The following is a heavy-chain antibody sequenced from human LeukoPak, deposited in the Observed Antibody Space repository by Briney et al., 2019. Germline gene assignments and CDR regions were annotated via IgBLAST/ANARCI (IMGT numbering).Heavy chain of an antibody. J-gene: IGHJ5*02. D-gene: IGHD4-17*01. V-gene: IGHV3-9*01. CDR2: ISWNSGSI. Sequence: GGSLRLSCAASGFIFDDYAMHWVRQAPGKGLEWVSGISWNSGSIGYADSVKGRFTISRDNAKNSLYLQMNSLRAEDTALYYCAKGGVTTLNWFDPWGQGTLVTVSS. CDR3: AKGGVTTLNWFDP. CDR1: GFIFDDYA.